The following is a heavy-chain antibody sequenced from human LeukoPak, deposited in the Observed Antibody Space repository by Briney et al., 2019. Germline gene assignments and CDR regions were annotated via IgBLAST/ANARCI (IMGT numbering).Heavy chain of an antibody. CDR2: ISGSGGST. V-gene: IGHV3-23*01. CDR3: AKDLFDSSSWYTSPPDY. Sequence: PGGSLRLSCAASGFTFSSYAISWARQAPCNGLELPSAISGSGGSTYYADSVKGRFTISRDNSKNTLYLQMNSLRAEDTAVYYCAKDLFDSSSWYTSPPDYWGQGTLVTGSS. J-gene: IGHJ4*02. CDR1: GFTFSSYA. D-gene: IGHD6-13*01.